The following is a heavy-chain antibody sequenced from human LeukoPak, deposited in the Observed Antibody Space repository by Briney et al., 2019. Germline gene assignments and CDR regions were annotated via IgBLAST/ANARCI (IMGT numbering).Heavy chain of an antibody. CDR3: ARGPYYDISQPSLGPDDY. CDR2: ISAYHGNT. J-gene: IGHJ4*02. Sequence: ASVKVSCKASGYTFTSYGISWVRQAPGQGLEWMGWISAYHGNTNYAQNLQGRVTMTTDTSTSTAYMELRSLRSEDTAVYYCARGPYYDISQPSLGPDDYWGQGTLVTVSS. CDR1: GYTFTSYG. V-gene: IGHV1-18*01. D-gene: IGHD3-9*01.